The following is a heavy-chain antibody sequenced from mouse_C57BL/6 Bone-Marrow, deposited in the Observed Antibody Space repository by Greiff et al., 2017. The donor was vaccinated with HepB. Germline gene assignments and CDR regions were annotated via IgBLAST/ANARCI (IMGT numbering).Heavy chain of an antibody. D-gene: IGHD2-4*01. CDR3: ERDYDYDDAMDY. V-gene: IGHV5-4*01. CDR1: GFTFSSYA. Sequence: EVMLVESGGGLVKPGGSLKLSCAASGFTFSSYAMSWVRQTPEKRLEWVASISDGGSYTYYPDNVKGRFTISRDNAKNNLYLQMSQLKSEDTAMYYCERDYDYDDAMDYWGQGTSVTVSS. J-gene: IGHJ4*01. CDR2: ISDGGSYT.